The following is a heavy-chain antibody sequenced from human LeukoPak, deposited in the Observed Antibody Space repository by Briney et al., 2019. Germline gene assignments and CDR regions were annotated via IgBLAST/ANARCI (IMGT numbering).Heavy chain of an antibody. D-gene: IGHD2-15*01. CDR3: AKKLKLLPFDS. CDR1: GFTFSSYA. J-gene: IGHJ4*02. V-gene: IGHV3-23*01. Sequence: QTGGSLRLSCAASGFTFSSYAMSWVRQAPGKGLEWVSTISGSGGSTYYADSVKGRFTISRDNSKNTLFLQMNSLRPEDTAVDYCAKKLKLLPFDSGGRGPLVTVSS. CDR2: ISGSGGST.